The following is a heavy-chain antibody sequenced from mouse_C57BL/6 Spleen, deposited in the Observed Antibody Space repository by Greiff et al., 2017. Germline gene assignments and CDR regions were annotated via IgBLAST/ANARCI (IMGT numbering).Heavy chain of an antibody. CDR1: GFTFSSYA. CDR2: ISDGGSYT. Sequence: DVKLVESGGGLVKPGGSLKLSCAASGFTFSSYAMSWVRQTPEKRLEWVATISDGGSYTYYPDNVKGRFTISRDNAKNNLYLQMSHLKSEDTAMYYCARAGLAWFAYWGQGTLVTVSA. CDR3: ARAGLAWFAY. V-gene: IGHV5-4*03. J-gene: IGHJ3*01. D-gene: IGHD3-3*01.